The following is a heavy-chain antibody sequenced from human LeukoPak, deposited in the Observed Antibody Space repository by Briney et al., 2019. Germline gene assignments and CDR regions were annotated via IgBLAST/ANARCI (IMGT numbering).Heavy chain of an antibody. D-gene: IGHD4-17*01. Sequence: TGGSLRLSCAASGFTFSDYYMSWIRQAPGKGLEWVSFISSSGSTIYYADSVKGRFTISRDNAKNSLYLQMNSLRAEDTAVYYCARDFSHYDFDIWGQGTMVTVSS. CDR2: ISSSGSTI. V-gene: IGHV3-11*01. CDR3: ARDFSHYDFDI. CDR1: GFTFSDYY. J-gene: IGHJ3*02.